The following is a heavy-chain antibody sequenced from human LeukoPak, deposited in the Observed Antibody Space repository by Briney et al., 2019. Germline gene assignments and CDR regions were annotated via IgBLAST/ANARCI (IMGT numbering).Heavy chain of an antibody. CDR2: ISSSGNTI. V-gene: IGHV3-48*01. Sequence: GGSLRLSCAASGFTFSSYAMSWVRQAPGKGLEWVSYISSSGNTIYYADSVKGRFTISRDNAKNSLYLQMNSLRAEDTAVYYCATESGTYSGTCFDYWGQGTLVTVSS. J-gene: IGHJ4*02. CDR1: GFTFSSYA. D-gene: IGHD1-26*01. CDR3: ATESGTYSGTCFDY.